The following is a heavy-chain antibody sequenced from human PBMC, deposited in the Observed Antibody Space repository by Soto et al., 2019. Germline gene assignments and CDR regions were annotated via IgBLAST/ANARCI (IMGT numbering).Heavy chain of an antibody. CDR1: GFTVSSYY. CDR2: IYSAGSA. V-gene: IGHV3-53*01. Sequence: GGPLRLSCAASGFTVSSYYMSWVRQAPGKGLEWVSVIYSAGSADFADSVKGRFTISRDNAKNSLYLQMNSLRAEDTAVYYCARDVAGYYYDSSGYYSLDYWGQGTLVTVSS. CDR3: ARDVAGYYYDSSGYYSLDY. D-gene: IGHD3-22*01. J-gene: IGHJ4*02.